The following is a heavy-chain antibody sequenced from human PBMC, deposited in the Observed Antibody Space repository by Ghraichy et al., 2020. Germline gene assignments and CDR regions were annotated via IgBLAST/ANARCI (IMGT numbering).Heavy chain of an antibody. CDR3: ARMADIVVVPAPDNWFDP. Sequence: ASVKVSCKASGYTFTGYYMHWVRQAPGQGLEWMGWINPNSGGTNYAQKFQGRVTMTRDTSISTAYMELSRLRSDDTAVYYCARMADIVVVPAPDNWFDPWGQGTLVTVSS. CDR1: GYTFTGYY. CDR2: INPNSGGT. V-gene: IGHV1-2*02. D-gene: IGHD2-2*01. J-gene: IGHJ5*02.